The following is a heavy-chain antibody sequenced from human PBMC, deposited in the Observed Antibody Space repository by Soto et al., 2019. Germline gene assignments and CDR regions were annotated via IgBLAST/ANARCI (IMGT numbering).Heavy chain of an antibody. J-gene: IGHJ2*01. V-gene: IGHV3-30*18. CDR1: EFVFSTYG. CDR2: ISYDESNQ. D-gene: IGHD5-12*01. CDR3: AKDRSGFDFNWYFDL. Sequence: QEQLVESGGGVVQPGGSQRLSCAASEFVFSTYGMHWVRQAPGKGLEWVAAISYDESNQYYAESVKGRFTISRDNSENTLYLQMSSLRPEDTAVYYCAKDRSGFDFNWYFDLWGRGTLVTVSS.